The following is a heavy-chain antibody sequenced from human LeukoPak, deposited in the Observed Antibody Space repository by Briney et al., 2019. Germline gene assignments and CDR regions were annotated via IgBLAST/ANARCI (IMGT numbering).Heavy chain of an antibody. V-gene: IGHV1-2*02. CDR3: ARDVGAALYYYYYMDV. Sequence: GASVKVSCKASGYTFTGYYMHWVRQAPGQGLEWMGWINPNSGGTNYAQKFQGRVTMTRDTSISTAYMELSRLRSDDTAVYYCARDVGAALYYYYYMDVWGKGTTVTVSS. D-gene: IGHD1-26*01. J-gene: IGHJ6*03. CDR2: INPNSGGT. CDR1: GYTFTGYY.